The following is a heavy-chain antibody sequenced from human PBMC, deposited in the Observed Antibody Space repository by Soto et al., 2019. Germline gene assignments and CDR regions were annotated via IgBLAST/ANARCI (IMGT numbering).Heavy chain of an antibody. CDR1: GFTFSRYP. CDR3: AKFGYDDYEIQYFQH. V-gene: IGHV3-23*01. CDR2: ISGSAGLL. D-gene: IGHD4-17*01. J-gene: IGHJ1*01. Sequence: GGSLRLSCVASGFTFSRYPMSWIRQAPGKGLEGVSGISGSAGLLYYADSVKGRFTISRDNSKNTLYLQMNSLRAEDTAVYYCAKFGYDDYEIQYFQHWGQGTLVTVSS.